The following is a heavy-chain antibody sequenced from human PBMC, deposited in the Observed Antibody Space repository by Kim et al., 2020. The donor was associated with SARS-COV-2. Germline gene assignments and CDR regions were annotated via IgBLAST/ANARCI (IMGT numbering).Heavy chain of an antibody. J-gene: IGHJ3*02. Sequence: KFPDHVTMTSDTSTSTVYMELSSLRSEDTAVYYCARDLTAAGPQGAFDIWGQGTMVTVSS. D-gene: IGHD6-13*01. CDR3: ARDLTAAGPQGAFDI. V-gene: IGHV1-46*01.